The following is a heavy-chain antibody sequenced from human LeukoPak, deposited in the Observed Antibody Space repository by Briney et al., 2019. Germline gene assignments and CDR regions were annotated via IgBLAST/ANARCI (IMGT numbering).Heavy chain of an antibody. J-gene: IGHJ4*02. CDR1: GGSFSGYY. V-gene: IGHV4-34*01. CDR3: ARSMVRGVITGVFDY. D-gene: IGHD3-10*01. CDR2: INHSGST. Sequence: PSETLSLTCAVYGGSFSGYYWSWIRQPPGEWLEWIGEINHSGSTNYNPSLKSRVTISVDTSKNQFSLKLSSVTAADTAVYYCARSMVRGVITGVFDYWGQGSLVTVSS.